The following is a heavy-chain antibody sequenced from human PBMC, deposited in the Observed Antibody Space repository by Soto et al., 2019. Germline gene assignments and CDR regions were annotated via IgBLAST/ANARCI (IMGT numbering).Heavy chain of an antibody. Sequence: QVHLVESGGGLVKPGGSLRLSCAASGFRFGDSYMSWIRQAPGKGLEWVSYISGGSSYTNYADSAEGRFTTSRDNAKGLMFLQMNSLRADDTAVYYCAKTIVAASGYYFDLWGQGNMVTVSS. D-gene: IGHD2-21*01. CDR1: GFRFGDSY. CDR3: AKTIVAASGYYFDL. J-gene: IGHJ4*02. CDR2: ISGGSSYT. V-gene: IGHV3-11*06.